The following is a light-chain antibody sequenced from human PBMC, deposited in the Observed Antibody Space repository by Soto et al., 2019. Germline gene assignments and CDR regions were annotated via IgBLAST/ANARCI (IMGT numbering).Light chain of an antibody. CDR2: ENN. CDR3: GTWDSSLSAYV. J-gene: IGLJ1*01. CDR1: SSNIGNNY. Sequence: VLTQPPSVSAAPGQKVTISCSGRSSNIGNNYVSWYQQLPGTAPKLLIYENNKRPSGIPDRFSGSKSGTSATLGITGLQTGDEADYYCGTWDSSLSAYVFGTGTKVTVL. V-gene: IGLV1-51*02.